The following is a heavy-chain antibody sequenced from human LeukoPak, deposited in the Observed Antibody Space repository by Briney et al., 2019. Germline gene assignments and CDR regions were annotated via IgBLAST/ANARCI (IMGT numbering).Heavy chain of an antibody. CDR3: TTAGDYGDYSH. J-gene: IGHJ4*02. CDR2: IKSKTDGGKT. D-gene: IGHD4-17*01. V-gene: IGHV3-15*07. Sequence: TVGSLRLSCAASGFTLSNAGMNWVRAALGKGLEWVGRIKSKTDGGKTDYAAPVKGRFTISRDDSKNTLYLQMNSLKTEDTAVYYCTTAGDYGDYSHWGQGTLVTVSS. CDR1: GFTLSNAG.